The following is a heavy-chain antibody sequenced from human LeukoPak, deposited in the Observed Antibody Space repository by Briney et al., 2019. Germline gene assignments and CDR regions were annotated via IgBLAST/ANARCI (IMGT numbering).Heavy chain of an antibody. Sequence: PGGSLRLSCAASGFTFNSFSMNWVRQAPGKGLEWVSYISSSSGTIYYADSVKGRFTISRDNAKNSLYLQMNSLRAEDTAVYYCARGVIAAAGGVYWGQGTLVTVSS. CDR1: GFTFNSFS. D-gene: IGHD6-13*01. CDR3: ARGVIAAAGGVY. V-gene: IGHV3-48*04. CDR2: ISSSSGTI. J-gene: IGHJ4*02.